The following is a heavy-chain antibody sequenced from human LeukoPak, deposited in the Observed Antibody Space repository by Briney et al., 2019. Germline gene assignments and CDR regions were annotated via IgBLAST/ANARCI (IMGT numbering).Heavy chain of an antibody. CDR1: GFTFSSYS. Sequence: GGSLRLSCAASGFTFSSYSMNWVRQAPGKGLEWVSSISSSSSTLYYADSVKGRFTISRDNAKNSLYLQMNSLRVDDTAIYYCARTAYYTSGWWADYWGQGTLVTVSS. V-gene: IGHV3-48*01. CDR2: ISSSSSTL. CDR3: ARTAYYTSGWWADY. J-gene: IGHJ4*02. D-gene: IGHD6-19*01.